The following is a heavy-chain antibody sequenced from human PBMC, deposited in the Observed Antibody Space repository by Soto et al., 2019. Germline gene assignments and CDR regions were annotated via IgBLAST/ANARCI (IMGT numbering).Heavy chain of an antibody. CDR2: ISAYNGNT. CDR3: AVALYSNSNLHYYYYGMDV. V-gene: IGHV1-18*01. D-gene: IGHD4-4*01. J-gene: IGHJ6*02. CDR1: GYTFTSYG. Sequence: ASVKVSCKASGYTFTSYGISWVRQAPGQGLEWMGWISAYNGNTNCAQKLQGRVTMTTDTSTSTAYMELRSLRSDDTAVYYCAVALYSNSNLHYYYYGMDVWGQGTTVTVSS.